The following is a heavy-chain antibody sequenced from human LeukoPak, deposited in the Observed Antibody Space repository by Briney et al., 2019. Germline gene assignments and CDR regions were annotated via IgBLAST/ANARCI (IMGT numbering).Heavy chain of an antibody. CDR1: RFIFSNYW. CDR2: IRQDGSEK. J-gene: IGHJ4*02. D-gene: IGHD3-10*01. Sequence: GGSLRLSCAASRFIFSNYWMTWVRQAPGKGLEWVANIRQDGSEKYYVDSVKGRFTISRDNAKNSLYLQMNSLRAEDTAVYYCAREDFSSWFGETSGFDYWGQGTLVTVSS. CDR3: AREDFSSWFGETSGFDY. V-gene: IGHV3-7*01.